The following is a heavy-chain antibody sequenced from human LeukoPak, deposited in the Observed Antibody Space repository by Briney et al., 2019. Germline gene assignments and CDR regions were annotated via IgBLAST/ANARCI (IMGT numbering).Heavy chain of an antibody. V-gene: IGHV3-21*04. CDR3: AGRLTGSYFDY. CDR2: ISGSSYYI. CDR1: GFTFSSYA. D-gene: IGHD3-9*01. Sequence: GGSLRLSCAASGFTFSSYAMSWVRQAPGKGLEWVSSISGSSYYIYYADSVRGRFTISRDNAKNSVYLQMNSLRAEDTAVYYCAGRLTGSYFDYWGQGTLVTVSS. J-gene: IGHJ4*02.